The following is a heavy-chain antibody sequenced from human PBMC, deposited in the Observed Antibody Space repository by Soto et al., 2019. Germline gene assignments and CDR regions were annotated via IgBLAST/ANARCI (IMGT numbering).Heavy chain of an antibody. D-gene: IGHD2-8*01. CDR3: ARHGGDIELMVYALRSWFGH. CDR1: CGSISSSSYY. Sequence: SENPALTCTVSCGSISSSSYYWGWIRQPPGKGLEWIGSIYYRGSTYYNPSLKSRVTISVDTSKNQFSLKLSSVTAADKAVYYFARHGGDIELMVYALRSWFGHWLQVSLLSV. V-gene: IGHV4-39*01. J-gene: IGHJ5*02. CDR2: IYYRGST.